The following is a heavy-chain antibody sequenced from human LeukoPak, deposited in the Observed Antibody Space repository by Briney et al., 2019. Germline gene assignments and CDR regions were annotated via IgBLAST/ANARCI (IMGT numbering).Heavy chain of an antibody. CDR2: INPNCGGT. V-gene: IGHV1-2*04. CDR3: AREAWSGYCSGGSCYSCGMDV. Sequence: GASVTLSCKASGYTFTGYYMHWVRQAPGPGHEWMGWINPNCGGTNYAQKFQGWVTMTMDTSISTAYMELSRLRSDDTAVYYCAREAWSGYCSGGSCYSCGMDVWGKGTTVTVSS. J-gene: IGHJ6*04. CDR1: GYTFTGYY. D-gene: IGHD2-15*01.